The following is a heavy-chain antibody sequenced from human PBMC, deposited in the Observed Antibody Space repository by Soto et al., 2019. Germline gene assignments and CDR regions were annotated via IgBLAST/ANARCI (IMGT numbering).Heavy chain of an antibody. CDR2: ISWNSGSI. CDR3: AKDIVAAGDYYYYGMDV. J-gene: IGHJ6*02. CDR1: GFTFDDYA. Sequence: GGSLRLSCAASGFTFDDYAMHWVRQAPGKGLEWVSGISWNSGSIGYADSVKGRFTISRDNAKNSLYLQMNSLRAEDTALYYCAKDIVAAGDYYYYGMDVWGQGTTVTVSS. V-gene: IGHV3-9*01. D-gene: IGHD6-13*01.